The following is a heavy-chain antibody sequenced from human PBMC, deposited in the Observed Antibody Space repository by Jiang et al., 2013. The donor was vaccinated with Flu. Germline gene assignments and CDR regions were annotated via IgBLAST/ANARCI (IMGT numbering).Heavy chain of an antibody. D-gene: IGHD2-2*01. CDR2: IRSKANSYAT. J-gene: IGHJ6*03. Sequence: VGRIRSKANSYATAYAASVKGRFTISRDDSKNTAYLQMNSLKTEDTAVYYCTRRDHIVVVPAATGKPNYYYYMDVWGKGTTVTVSS. V-gene: IGHV3-73*01. CDR3: TRRDHIVVVPAATGKPNYYYYMDV.